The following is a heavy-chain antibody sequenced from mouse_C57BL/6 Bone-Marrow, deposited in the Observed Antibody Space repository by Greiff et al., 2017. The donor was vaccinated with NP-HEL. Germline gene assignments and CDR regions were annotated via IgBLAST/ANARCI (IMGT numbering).Heavy chain of an antibody. V-gene: IGHV1-75*01. CDR3: AREIYYGSSYGYFDV. Sequence: VQLQQSGPELVKPGASVKISCKASGYTFTDYYINWVKQRPGQGLEWIGWIFPGSGSTYYNEKFKGKATLPVDKSSSTAYMLLSSLTSEDSAVYFCAREIYYGSSYGYFDVWGTGTTVTVSS. CDR2: IFPGSGST. D-gene: IGHD1-1*01. J-gene: IGHJ1*03. CDR1: GYTFTDYY.